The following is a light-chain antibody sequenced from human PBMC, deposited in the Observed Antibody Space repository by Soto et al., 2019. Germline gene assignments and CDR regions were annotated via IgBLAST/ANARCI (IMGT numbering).Light chain of an antibody. CDR1: TSDIGSYNL. CDR2: EAS. V-gene: IGLV2-23*01. J-gene: IGLJ1*01. CDR3: CSYAGSSTWV. Sequence: QSALTQPASVSGSPGQSITISCTGTTSDIGSYNLVSWYQQHPGKVPKIIIYEASKRPSGAPYRFSGSKSGNTASLTISGLQAEDEADYYCCSYAGSSTWVFGTGTKVTV.